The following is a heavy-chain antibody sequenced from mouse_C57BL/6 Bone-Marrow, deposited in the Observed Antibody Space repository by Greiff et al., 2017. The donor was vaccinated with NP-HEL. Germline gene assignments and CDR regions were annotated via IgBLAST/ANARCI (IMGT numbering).Heavy chain of an antibody. Sequence: EVHLVESGAELVKPGASVKLSCTASGFNIKDYYMHWVKQRTEQGLEWIGRIDPEDGETKYAPKFQGKATITADTSSNTAYLQLSSLTSEDTAVYYCASRGFDYYGSTWFAYWGQGTLVTVSA. D-gene: IGHD1-1*01. V-gene: IGHV14-2*01. CDR2: IDPEDGET. CDR1: GFNIKDYY. CDR3: ASRGFDYYGSTWFAY. J-gene: IGHJ3*01.